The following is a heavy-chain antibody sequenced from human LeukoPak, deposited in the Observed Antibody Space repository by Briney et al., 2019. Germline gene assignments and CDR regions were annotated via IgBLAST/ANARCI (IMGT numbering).Heavy chain of an antibody. Sequence: ASVKVSCKPSGYTLTGYFMHWVRQAPRQELKGMGWINPNSGGTNYAQKFQGRVTMTRDTSISTAYMELSRLRSDDTAVYYCARPGATTGYSSGWYSYWGQGTLVTVSS. CDR2: INPNSGGT. V-gene: IGHV1-2*02. CDR1: GYTLTGYF. D-gene: IGHD6-19*01. CDR3: ARPGATTGYSSGWYSY. J-gene: IGHJ4*02.